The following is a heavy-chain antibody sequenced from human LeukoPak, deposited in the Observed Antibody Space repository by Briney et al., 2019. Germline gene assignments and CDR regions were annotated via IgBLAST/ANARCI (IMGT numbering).Heavy chain of an antibody. D-gene: IGHD3-10*01. Sequence: GGSLRLSCAASGFTFIDYGMSWVRQAPGKGLEWVSGINWNGGSTGYADSVKGRFTISRDNAKNSLYLQVSSLRAEDTAWYYCARGQNYYGSGSQTFDIWGQGTMVTVSS. CDR3: ARGQNYYGSGSQTFDI. CDR1: GFTFIDYG. V-gene: IGHV3-20*04. J-gene: IGHJ3*02. CDR2: INWNGGST.